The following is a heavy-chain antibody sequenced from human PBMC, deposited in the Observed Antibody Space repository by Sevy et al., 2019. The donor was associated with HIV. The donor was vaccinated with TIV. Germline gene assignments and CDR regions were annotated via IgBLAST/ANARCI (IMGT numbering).Heavy chain of an antibody. Sequence: GGSLRLSCAASGFTFSSYEMNRVRQAPGKGLEWVSYISSSGSTIYYADSVKGRFTISRDNAKNSLYLQMNSLRAEDTAVYYCASSRLWFGELFQGYWGQGTLVTVSS. CDR1: GFTFSSYE. V-gene: IGHV3-48*03. D-gene: IGHD3-10*01. CDR3: ASSRLWFGELFQGY. CDR2: ISSSGSTI. J-gene: IGHJ4*02.